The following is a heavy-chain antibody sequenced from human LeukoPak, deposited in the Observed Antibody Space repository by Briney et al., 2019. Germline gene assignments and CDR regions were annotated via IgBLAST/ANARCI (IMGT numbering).Heavy chain of an antibody. CDR1: GFTFSNSA. J-gene: IGHJ6*02. V-gene: IGHV3-23*01. Sequence: GGSLRLSCAASGFTFSNSAMSWVRQAPGKGLEWVSGVSSTGDSTYYADSVKGRFTVSRDNSKNTLYLQMHSLRVDDTAVYYCAKFYFYNLDVWDQGTTVTVSS. CDR2: VSSTGDST. CDR3: AKFYFYNLDV.